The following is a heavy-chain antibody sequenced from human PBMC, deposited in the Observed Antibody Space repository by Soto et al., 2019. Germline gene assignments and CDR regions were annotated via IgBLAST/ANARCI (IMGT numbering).Heavy chain of an antibody. CDR1: GFTFSSYV. CDR3: AREEGGYYDYIWGSYRHYFDY. D-gene: IGHD3-16*02. Sequence: GGSLRLSCAASGFTFSSYVMQWGRDAARKGLEWVAVIWYDGSNKYYADAVKGRFTISRDNSKTTLYLQMNSLRAEDTAVYYCAREEGGYYDYIWGSYRHYFDYWGQGT. J-gene: IGHJ4*02. V-gene: IGHV3-33*01. CDR2: IWYDGSNK.